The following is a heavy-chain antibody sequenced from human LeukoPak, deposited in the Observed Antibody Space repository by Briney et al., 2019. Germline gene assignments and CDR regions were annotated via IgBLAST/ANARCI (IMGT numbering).Heavy chain of an antibody. D-gene: IGHD1-7*01. J-gene: IGHJ5*02. CDR1: GFLFSGFG. V-gene: IGHV3-30*02. CDR2: ISYDGSKK. CDR3: ARDSSSWNLGKNWFDP. Sequence: PGGSLRLSCETSGFLFSGFGMHWVRQSPGKGLEWIAFISYDGSKKYYGDSVKGRFTISRDNAKNSLYLQMNSLRAEDTAVYYCARDSSSWNLGKNWFDPWGQGILVTVSS.